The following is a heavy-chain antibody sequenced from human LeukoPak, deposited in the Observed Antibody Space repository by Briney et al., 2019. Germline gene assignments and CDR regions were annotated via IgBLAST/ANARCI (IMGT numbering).Heavy chain of an antibody. Sequence: PGGSLRLSCAASGFTFSSYSMNWVRQAPGKGLEWVSYISSSSSTIYYADSVKGRFTISRDNAKNSLYLQMNNLRAEDTAVYYCARVVVEVTDYFDYWGQGTLVTVSS. V-gene: IGHV3-48*04. CDR2: ISSSSSTI. CDR3: ARVVVEVTDYFDY. J-gene: IGHJ4*02. D-gene: IGHD2-15*01. CDR1: GFTFSSYS.